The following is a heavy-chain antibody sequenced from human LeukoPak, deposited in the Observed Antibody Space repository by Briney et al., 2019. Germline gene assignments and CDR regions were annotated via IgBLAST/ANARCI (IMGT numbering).Heavy chain of an antibody. Sequence: SETLSLTCSVSGGSLSSYYWRWIRQPPGKGLEWIGYIYYSGSTNYNPSLKSRVTISVDTSKNQFSLKLSSVTAADTAVYFCARRSWGNNLFDPRGQGTLVTVSS. CDR1: GGSLSSYY. V-gene: IGHV4-59*08. J-gene: IGHJ5*02. CDR2: IYYSGST. CDR3: ARRSWGNNLFDP. D-gene: IGHD3-16*01.